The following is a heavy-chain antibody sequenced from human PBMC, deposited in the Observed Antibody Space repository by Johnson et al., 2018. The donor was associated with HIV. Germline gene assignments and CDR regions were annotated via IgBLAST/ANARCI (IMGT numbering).Heavy chain of an antibody. Sequence: QVQLVESGGGLVKPGGSLRLSCAASGFTFKDYYMNWVRQTPGKGLEWVAHISSSGTTKYYADSVKGRFTISRDNTKKSLYLQLNSLRAEDTALYYCAKDMGYSSFGYGFDIWGQGTMVTVSS. CDR3: AKDMGYSSFGYGFDI. V-gene: IGHV3-11*01. D-gene: IGHD6-19*01. CDR2: ISSSGTTK. J-gene: IGHJ3*02. CDR1: GFTFKDYY.